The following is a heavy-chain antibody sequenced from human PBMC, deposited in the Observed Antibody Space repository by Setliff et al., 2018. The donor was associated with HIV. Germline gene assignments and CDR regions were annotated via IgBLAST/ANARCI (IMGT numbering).Heavy chain of an antibody. D-gene: IGHD3-3*01. CDR2: IHYSGST. V-gene: IGHV4-39*01. J-gene: IGHJ4*02. Sequence: SETLSLTCTVYGGFIKNSNYYWGWIRQPPGRGLEWIGNIHYSGSTYYNPSLKSRVTISVDTSKNQLSLRLTSMAAADTAMYYCARSQPDTIFGVVTFDCWGQGKMVTVSS. CDR1: GGFIKNSNYY. CDR3: ARSQPDTIFGVVTFDC.